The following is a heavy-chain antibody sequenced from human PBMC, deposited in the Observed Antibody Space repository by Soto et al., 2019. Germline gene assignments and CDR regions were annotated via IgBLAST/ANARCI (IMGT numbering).Heavy chain of an antibody. J-gene: IGHJ6*02. CDR2: ISAYNGNT. CDR1: GYTFTSYG. CDR3: ARDVDASYYGSGRYRSYFDYALDV. Sequence: ASVKVSCKASGYTFTSYGISWVRQAPGQGLEWMGWISAYNGNTNYAQKLQGRVTMTTDTSTSTAYMELRSLRSDDTAVYYCARDVDASYYGSGRYRSYFDYALDVWG. D-gene: IGHD3-10*01. V-gene: IGHV1-18*01.